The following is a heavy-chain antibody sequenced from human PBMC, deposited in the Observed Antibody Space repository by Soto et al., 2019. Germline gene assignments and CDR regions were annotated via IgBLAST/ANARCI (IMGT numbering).Heavy chain of an antibody. V-gene: IGHV1-18*01. CDR1: GYTFTSYG. J-gene: IGHJ3*02. D-gene: IGHD5-18*01. CDR3: ARDSGGRRSSYGYDAFDI. CDR2: ISAYNGNT. Sequence: ASVKVSCKASGYTFTSYGISWVRQAPGQGLEWMGWISAYNGNTNYAQKLQGRVTMTTDTSTSTAYMEPRSLRSDDTAMYYCARDSGGRRSSYGYDAFDIWGQGTMVTVSS.